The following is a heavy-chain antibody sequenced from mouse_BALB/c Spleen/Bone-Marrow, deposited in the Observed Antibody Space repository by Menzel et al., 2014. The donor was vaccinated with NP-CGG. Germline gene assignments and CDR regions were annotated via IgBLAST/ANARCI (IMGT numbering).Heavy chain of an antibody. Sequence: EVKLVESGGGLVKPGGSLKLSCAASGFTFSSYAMSWVRQTPEKRLEWVATINSGGSYSYYPDSVKGRFTISRDNAKNTLYVQMSSLRSEDTAMYYCAGRGYGLYAMDYWGQGTSVTVSS. J-gene: IGHJ4*01. CDR1: GFTFSSYA. CDR2: INSGGSYS. V-gene: IGHV5-9-1*01. D-gene: IGHD1-1*01. CDR3: AGRGYGLYAMDY.